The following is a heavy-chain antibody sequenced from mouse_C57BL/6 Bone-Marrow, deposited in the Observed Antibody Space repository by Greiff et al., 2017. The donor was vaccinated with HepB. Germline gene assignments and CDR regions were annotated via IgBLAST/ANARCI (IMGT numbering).Heavy chain of an antibody. J-gene: IGHJ2*01. V-gene: IGHV1-64*01. CDR2: IHPNSGST. Sequence: VQLQQPGAELVKPGASVKLSCKASGYTFTSYWMHWVKQRPGQGLEWIGIIHPNSGSTNYNEKFKSKATLTVDKSSSTAYMQLSSLTSEDAAVYDCEGVTTYDCDYWGQGTTLTVSS. D-gene: IGHD2-2*01. CDR3: EGVTTYDCDY. CDR1: GYTFTSYW.